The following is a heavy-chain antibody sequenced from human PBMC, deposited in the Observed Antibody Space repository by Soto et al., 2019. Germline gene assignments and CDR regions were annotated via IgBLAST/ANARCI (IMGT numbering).Heavy chain of an antibody. CDR1: GFTFSNAW. V-gene: IGHV3-15*01. D-gene: IGHD5-12*01. Sequence: GGSLRLSCAASGFTFSNAWMSWVRQAPGKGLEWVGRIKSKTDGGTTDYAAPGKGRFTISREDSKNTLYLQMNSLKTEDTAVYYCTTDLNDRRGYSGYFYRYYMDVWGKGTTVTVSS. CDR2: IKSKTDGGTT. J-gene: IGHJ6*03. CDR3: TTDLNDRRGYSGYFYRYYMDV.